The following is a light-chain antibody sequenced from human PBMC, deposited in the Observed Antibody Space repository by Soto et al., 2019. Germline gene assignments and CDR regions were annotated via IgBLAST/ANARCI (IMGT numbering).Light chain of an antibody. Sequence: AIQMTQSPSSLSSSVGDRATLTCRASQGIRNDLGWYQQKPGKAPTLLIYAASSLQSGVPSRFSGSGSGTDFTLTISSLQPEDFATYYCLQDYNYPRTFGQGTKVEIK. CDR1: QGIRND. CDR3: LQDYNYPRT. V-gene: IGKV1-6*01. CDR2: AAS. J-gene: IGKJ1*01.